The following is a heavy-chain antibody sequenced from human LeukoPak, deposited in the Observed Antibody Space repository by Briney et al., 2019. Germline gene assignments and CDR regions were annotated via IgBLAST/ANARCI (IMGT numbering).Heavy chain of an antibody. V-gene: IGHV3-7*01. CDR1: GFTFSSYW. Sequence: GGSLRLSCAASGFTFSSYWMGWVRQAPGKGREWVANIKKDGREQEYVDSVKGRFTISRDNPKNSLSLQMNSLRAEDTAVYYCARPLMYYYGSETYFWFDPWGQGTLVTVSS. CDR3: ARPLMYYYGSETYFWFDP. D-gene: IGHD3-10*01. CDR2: IKKDGREQ. J-gene: IGHJ5*02.